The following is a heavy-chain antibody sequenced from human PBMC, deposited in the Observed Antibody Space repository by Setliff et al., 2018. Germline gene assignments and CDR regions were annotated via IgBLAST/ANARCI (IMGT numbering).Heavy chain of an antibody. CDR3: ASQLGGYCSGGSCYSYYYYYYMDV. D-gene: IGHD2-15*01. CDR2: INHSGST. V-gene: IGHV4-34*01. J-gene: IGHJ6*03. CDR1: GGSFSGYY. Sequence: PSETLSLTCAVYGGSFSGYYWSWIRQPPGKGLEWIGEINHSGSTNYNPSLKSRVTISVDTSKNQFSQKLSSVTAADTAVYYCASQLGGYCSGGSCYSYYYYYYMDVWGKGTTVTVSS.